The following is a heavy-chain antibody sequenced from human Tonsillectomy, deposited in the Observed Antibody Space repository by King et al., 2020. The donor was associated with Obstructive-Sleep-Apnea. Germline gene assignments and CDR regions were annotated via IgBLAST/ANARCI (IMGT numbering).Heavy chain of an antibody. CDR1: DYSISSVYF. V-gene: IGHV4-38-2*02. CDR2: IYHSGST. CDR3: ARGRYFAWLPTPNSSYGMAV. J-gene: IGHJ6*02. Sequence: VQLQESGPGLVKPSETLSLTCTVSDYSISSVYFWGWIRQPPGKGLEWIGSIYHSGSTYHNPSLKSRVTISVDTSKNQFSLKLSSVTAADTAVYYCARGRYFAWLPTPNSSYGMAVWGQGTTVTVSS. D-gene: IGHD3-9*01.